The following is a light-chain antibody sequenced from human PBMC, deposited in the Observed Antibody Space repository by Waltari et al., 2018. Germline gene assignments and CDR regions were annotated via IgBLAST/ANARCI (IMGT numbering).Light chain of an antibody. CDR3: CSYAGSYRV. CDR1: SSDVGGYNY. J-gene: IGLJ3*02. Sequence: QSALTQPRSVSGSPGQSVTISCTGTSSDVGGYNYVSWYQQHPGKAPKLMIYDVSKRPAGVPDRFSGYKSGNTDFLTISGLQAEDEADYYCCSYAGSYRVFVGGTKLTVL. CDR2: DVS. V-gene: IGLV2-11*01.